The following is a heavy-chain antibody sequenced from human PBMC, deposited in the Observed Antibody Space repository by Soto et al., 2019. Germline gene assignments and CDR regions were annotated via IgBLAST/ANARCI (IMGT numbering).Heavy chain of an antibody. D-gene: IGHD2-15*01. J-gene: IGHJ5*02. CDR3: VKDLAASGWFDP. V-gene: IGHV3-23*01. CDR1: GFMFSGYA. CDR2: VSNSGTST. Sequence: VQLLESGGGLAQPGESLTLSCAASGFMFSGYAMSWVRQAPGKGLEWVSAVSNSGTSTSYADSVKGRFTISRDNSKNTLYLQMSSLGAEDTALYYCVKDLAASGWFDPWGQGTLVIVSS.